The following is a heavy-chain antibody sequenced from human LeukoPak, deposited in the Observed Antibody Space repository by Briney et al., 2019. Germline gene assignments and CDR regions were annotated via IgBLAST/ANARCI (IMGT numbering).Heavy chain of an antibody. CDR3: AREARTVVTAIRSFDY. CDR1: GFTFSRYW. D-gene: IGHD2-21*02. Sequence: PGGSLRLSCAASGFTFSRYWMNWVRQAPGKGLECVSYINSDGSTIYYADSVKGRFTISRDNAKNSLSLQMNSLRAEGTAVYYCAREARTVVTAIRSFDYWGQGTLVTVPS. V-gene: IGHV3-48*03. CDR2: INSDGSTI. J-gene: IGHJ4*02.